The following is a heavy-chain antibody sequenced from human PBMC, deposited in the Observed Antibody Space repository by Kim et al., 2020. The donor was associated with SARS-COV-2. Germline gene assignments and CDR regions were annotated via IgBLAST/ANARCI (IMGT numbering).Heavy chain of an antibody. Sequence: GGSLRLSCAASGFTFSSYGMHWVRQAPGKGLEWVAVISYDGSNKYYADSVKGRFTISRDNSKNTLYLQMNSLRAEDTAVYYCAKPEDGYNWNDRGPYYYYGRDVWGQGTTVTVSS. CDR2: ISYDGSNK. CDR3: AKPEDGYNWNDRGPYYYYGRDV. J-gene: IGHJ6*02. CDR1: GFTFSSYG. D-gene: IGHD1-20*01. V-gene: IGHV3-30*18.